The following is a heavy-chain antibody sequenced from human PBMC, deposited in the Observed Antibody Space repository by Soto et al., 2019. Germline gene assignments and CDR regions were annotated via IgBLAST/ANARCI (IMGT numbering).Heavy chain of an antibody. Sequence: QLQLQESGPRLVKPSETLSLTCTVSGDSINSTLCYWGWIRQPPGKGLEWIGSAHYSGNTFYNPSVESRTTISVETSKSQFSLKLSPVTAADTALYYCARQCPPWETVTPIDNWGQGILVTVSS. D-gene: IGHD4-17*01. CDR2: AHYSGNT. V-gene: IGHV4-39*01. CDR3: ARQCPPWETVTPIDN. CDR1: GDSINSTLCY. J-gene: IGHJ4*02.